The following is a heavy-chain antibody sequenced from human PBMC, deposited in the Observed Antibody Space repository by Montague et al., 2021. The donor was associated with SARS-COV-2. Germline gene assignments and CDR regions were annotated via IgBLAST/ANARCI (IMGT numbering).Heavy chain of an antibody. D-gene: IGHD1-26*01. J-gene: IGHJ4*02. CDR3: ARFGSGTLEFDL. CDR1: GASISTGIYY. Sequence: TLSLTCTVPGASISTGIYYWSWIRQPAGKGLEWIGRIRTTGHTXYNSSLESRVFMSVDTSTNQFSLSLTSVTAADTAVYFCARFGSGTLEFDLWGQGTLVTVSS. CDR2: IRTTGHT. V-gene: IGHV4-61*02.